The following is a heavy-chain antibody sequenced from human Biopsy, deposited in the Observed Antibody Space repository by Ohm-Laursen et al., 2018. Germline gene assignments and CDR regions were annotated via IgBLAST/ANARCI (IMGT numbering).Heavy chain of an antibody. CDR2: IIPIFGTA. D-gene: IGHD1-26*01. J-gene: IGHJ4*02. CDR1: GGTFSDYA. Sequence: SSVKVSCKASGGTFSDYAISWLRQAPGRGLEWMGGIIPIFGTANYAQKFQGRVTITADESTSTASMELSSLRSDDSAVYYRARDGLGGGSYRFVDWGQGSLVTVSS. CDR3: ARDGLGGGSYRFVD. V-gene: IGHV1-69*01.